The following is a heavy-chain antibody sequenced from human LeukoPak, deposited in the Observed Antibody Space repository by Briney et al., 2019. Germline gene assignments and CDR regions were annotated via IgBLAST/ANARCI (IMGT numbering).Heavy chain of an antibody. D-gene: IGHD6-19*01. J-gene: IGHJ5*02. V-gene: IGHV5-51*01. Sequence: GESLKISCKGSGYSFNSYWIGWVRQMPGKGLELMGIIYPGDSDTRYSPSFQGQVTISADKSISTAFVQWNSLKASDTAMYYCARRGSGQLLFDPWGQGTLVTVSS. CDR1: GYSFNSYW. CDR3: ARRGSGQLLFDP. CDR2: IYPGDSDT.